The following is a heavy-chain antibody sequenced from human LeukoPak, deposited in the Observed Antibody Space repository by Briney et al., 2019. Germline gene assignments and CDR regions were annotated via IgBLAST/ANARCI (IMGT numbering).Heavy chain of an antibody. Sequence: PSETLSLTCTVSGGSISSYYWSWIRQPPGKGQEWIGYIYYSGSTNYNPSLKSRVTISVDTSKNQFSLKLSSVTAADTAVYYCARDLAYYYDSSGYYDAFDIWGQGTMVTVSS. J-gene: IGHJ3*02. CDR1: GGSISSYY. CDR3: ARDLAYYYDSSGYYDAFDI. V-gene: IGHV4-59*01. D-gene: IGHD3-22*01. CDR2: IYYSGST.